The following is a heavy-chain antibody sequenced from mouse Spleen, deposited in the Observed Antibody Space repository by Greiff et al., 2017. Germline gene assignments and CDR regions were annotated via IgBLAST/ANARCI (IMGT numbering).Heavy chain of an antibody. CDR1: GFNIKDDY. D-gene: IGHD4-1*01. J-gene: IGHJ2*01. V-gene: IGHV14-4*01. Sequence: EVQLQQSGAELVRPGASVKLSCTASGFNIKDDYMHWVKQRPEQGLEWIGWIDPENGDTEYASKFQGKATITADTSSNTAYLQLSSLTSEDTAVYYCTTRVGRYYFDYWGQGTTLTVSS. CDR2: IDPENGDT. CDR3: TTRVGRYYFDY.